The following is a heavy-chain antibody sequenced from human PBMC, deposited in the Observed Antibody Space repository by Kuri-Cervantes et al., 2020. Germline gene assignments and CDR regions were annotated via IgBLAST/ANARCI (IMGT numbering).Heavy chain of an antibody. CDR3: ARGSYYYYMDV. V-gene: IGHV1-46*01. CDR2: INPSGGST. CDR1: GYTFTNYA. J-gene: IGHJ6*03. Sequence: ASVKVSCKASGYTFTNYAMHWVRQAPGQGLEWMGIINPSGGSTSYAQKFQGRVTMTRDTPTSTVYMELSSLRSEDTAVYYCARGSYYYYMDVWGKGTTVTVSS.